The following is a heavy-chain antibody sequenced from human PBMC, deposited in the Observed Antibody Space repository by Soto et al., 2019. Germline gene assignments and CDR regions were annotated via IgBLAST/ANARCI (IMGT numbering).Heavy chain of an antibody. J-gene: IGHJ6*02. CDR3: ARGPAATTYYFYGMDV. D-gene: IGHD4-4*01. CDR1: EVTVSSNY. CDR2: IYSGGST. Sequence: LRLSCAASEVTVSSNYMSWVRQAPGKGLEWVSVIYSGGSTYYADSVKGRFTISRDNSKNTLYLQMNSLRAEDTAIYYCARGPAATTYYFYGMDVWGQGTTVTVSS. V-gene: IGHV3-53*01.